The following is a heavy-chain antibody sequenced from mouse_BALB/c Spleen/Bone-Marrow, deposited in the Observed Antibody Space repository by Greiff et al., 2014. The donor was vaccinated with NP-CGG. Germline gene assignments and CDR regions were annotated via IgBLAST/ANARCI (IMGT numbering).Heavy chain of an antibody. J-gene: IGHJ2*01. CDR2: ISYSGSA. D-gene: IGHD3-1*01. CDR1: GYSITSDHA. V-gene: IGHV3-2*02. CDR3: ARRAYYFDY. Sequence: VQLQQSGPGLVKPSQSLSLTCTVTGYSITSDHAWNWIRQFPGNKLEWMGYISYSGSASYNPTLKRRISITRDTSQNHFFLQLSSVTTEDTAAYYVARRAYYFDYWGQGTTLTVSS.